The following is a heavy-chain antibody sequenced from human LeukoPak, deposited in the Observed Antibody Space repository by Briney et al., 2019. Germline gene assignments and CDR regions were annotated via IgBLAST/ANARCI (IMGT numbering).Heavy chain of an antibody. D-gene: IGHD3-22*01. J-gene: IGHJ3*02. CDR3: TLLPPDALDI. V-gene: IGHV3-74*01. Sequence: GSLRLSCAASGSTFSKFWMHWVRQAPGKGLVWVSNIDSDGSRTGYADSVRGRFTISRDNAKNTLYLQMNSLRDEDTALYYCTLLPPDALDIWGQGTLVTVSS. CDR2: IDSDGSRT. CDR1: GSTFSKFW.